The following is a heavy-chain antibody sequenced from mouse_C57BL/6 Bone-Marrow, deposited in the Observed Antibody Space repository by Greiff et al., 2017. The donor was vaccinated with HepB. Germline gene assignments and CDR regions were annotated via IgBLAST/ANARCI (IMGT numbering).Heavy chain of an antibody. CDR2: IYYSGTI. CDR1: GISITTGNYR. CDR3: ARERGGGYYVGYFDY. D-gene: IGHD2-3*01. V-gene: IGHV3-5*01. Sequence: EVKLVESGPGLVKPSQTVFLTCTVTGISITTGNYRWSWIRQFPGNKLEWIGYIYYSGTITYNPSLTSRTTITRDTPKNQFFLEMNYLTAEDTATYYCARERGGGYYVGYFDYWGQGTTLTVSS. J-gene: IGHJ2*01.